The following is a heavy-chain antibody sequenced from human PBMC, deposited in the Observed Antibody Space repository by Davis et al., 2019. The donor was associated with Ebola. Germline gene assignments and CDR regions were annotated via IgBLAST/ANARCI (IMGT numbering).Heavy chain of an antibody. CDR3: ARGYGPMEYQYNYYYGMDV. CDR2: MNPNSGNT. D-gene: IGHD2-2*01. Sequence: ASVKVFCKASGYTFTSYDINWVRQATGQGLEWMGRMNPNSGNTGYAQKFQGRVTMTRNTSISTAYMELSSLRSEDTAVYYCARGYGPMEYQYNYYYGMDVWGQGTTVTVSS. J-gene: IGHJ6*02. CDR1: GYTFTSYD. V-gene: IGHV1-8*01.